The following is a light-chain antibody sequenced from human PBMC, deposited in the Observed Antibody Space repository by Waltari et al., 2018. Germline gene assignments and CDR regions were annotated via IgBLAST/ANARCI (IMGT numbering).Light chain of an antibody. CDR2: DVS. V-gene: IGLV2-14*01. CDR3: SSYTSSSTLGV. CDR1: SHDVGGFDF. J-gene: IGLJ3*02. Sequence: QSALTQPASVSGSPRQSITISCTGTSHDVGGFDFVSWSQPHPGKAPKLLIYDVSKRPSGVSNRFSGSKSGNTASLTISGLQAEDEADYYCSSYTSSSTLGVFGGGTKLTVL.